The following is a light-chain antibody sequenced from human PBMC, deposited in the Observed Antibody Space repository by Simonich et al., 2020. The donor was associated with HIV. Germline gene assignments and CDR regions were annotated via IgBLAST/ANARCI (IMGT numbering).Light chain of an antibody. CDR2: GAS. CDR3: QQYRKWWT. CDR1: QSVLSD. V-gene: IGKV3-15*01. Sequence: EIVITQSPATLSVSPGERATLSCRASQSVLSDLAWYQQKPGQAPRLLIYGASTRAPGIPARFSGSGSGTDFTLTINSLQSEDFALYYCQQYRKWWTFGQGTKVEIK. J-gene: IGKJ1*01.